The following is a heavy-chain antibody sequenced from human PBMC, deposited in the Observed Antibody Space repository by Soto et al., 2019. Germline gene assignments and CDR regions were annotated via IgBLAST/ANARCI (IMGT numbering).Heavy chain of an antibody. CDR2: IYYSGST. V-gene: IGHV4-59*01. J-gene: IGHJ4*02. D-gene: IGHD6-6*01. CDR1: GGSISYFY. Sequence: PSVTLSLTCTVSGGSISYFYWSWIRQPPGKGLEWIGYIYYSGSTNYNPSLKSRVTISVDTSKNQFSLNLRSMSPADTAVYYCARVGGLAARTFDYWGPGTLVTVSS. CDR3: ARVGGLAARTFDY.